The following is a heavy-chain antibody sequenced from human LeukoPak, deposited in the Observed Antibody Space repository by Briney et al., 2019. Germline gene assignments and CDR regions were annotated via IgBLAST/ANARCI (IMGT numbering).Heavy chain of an antibody. V-gene: IGHV5-51*01. J-gene: IGHJ5*02. D-gene: IGHD4-11*01. CDR1: GYSFTSYW. CDR2: IYPGDSAT. CDR3: ARHPPVQSDPHWFDP. Sequence: GESLKISCKGSGYSFTSYWIGRGRQMPGKGLEWMGIIYPGDSATRYSPSFQGQVTISADKSISTAYLQWSSLKASDTAMYYCARHPPVQSDPHWFDPWGQGTLVTVSS.